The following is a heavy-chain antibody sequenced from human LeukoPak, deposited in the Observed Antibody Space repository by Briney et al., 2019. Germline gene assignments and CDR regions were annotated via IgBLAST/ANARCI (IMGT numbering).Heavy chain of an antibody. D-gene: IGHD5-24*01. J-gene: IGHJ1*01. CDR2: IYSDNT. Sequence: GGPLRLSCTVSGFTVSSNSMSWVRQAPGKGLEWVSFIYSDNTHYSDSVKGRFTISRDNSQNTLYLQMNSLRAEDTAVYYCARDQRRSFQHWGQGTLVTVSS. CDR1: GFTVSSNS. V-gene: IGHV3-53*01. CDR3: ARDQRRSFQH.